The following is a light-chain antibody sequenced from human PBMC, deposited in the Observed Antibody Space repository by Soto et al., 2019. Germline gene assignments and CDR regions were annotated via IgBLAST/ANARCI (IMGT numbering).Light chain of an antibody. CDR2: GVS. CDR3: CSYAGSYTWV. CDR1: SSDVGGYDY. Sequence: QSALTQPRSVSGSPGQSVTISCSGTSSDVGGYDYVSRYQQHPGKAPKLMIYGVSKRPSGVPDRFSGSKSGNTASLTISGLQAEDEADYYCCSYAGSYTWVFGGGTQLTVL. V-gene: IGLV2-11*01. J-gene: IGLJ3*02.